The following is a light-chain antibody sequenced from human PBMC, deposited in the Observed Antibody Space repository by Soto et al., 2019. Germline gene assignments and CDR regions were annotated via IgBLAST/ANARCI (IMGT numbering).Light chain of an antibody. CDR1: EDIRND. V-gene: IGKV1-6*01. J-gene: IGKJ3*01. CDR3: LQAYNYPFT. CDR2: AAS. Sequence: AIQMTQSPSSLSASVGDRVTITCRASEDIRNDLGWYKQKPGQAPNLLIFAASTLQIGVPSRFSGSGSGTYFTLTISSLQPEDFATYYCLQAYNYPFTFGPGTTVDIK.